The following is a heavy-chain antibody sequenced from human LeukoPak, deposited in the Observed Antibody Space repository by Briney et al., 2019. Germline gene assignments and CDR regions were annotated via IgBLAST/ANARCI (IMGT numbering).Heavy chain of an antibody. CDR2: INPNSGGT. CDR1: GYTFTGYY. V-gene: IGHV1-2*02. D-gene: IGHD3-16*01. J-gene: IGHJ4*02. CDR3: AGGGVIRGRLGY. Sequence: ASVKVSCKASGYTFTGYYMHWVRQAPGQGLEWMGWINPNSGGTNYAQKFQGRVTMTRDTSISTAYMELSRLRSEDRAVYYCAGGGVIRGRLGYWGQGTLVTVSS.